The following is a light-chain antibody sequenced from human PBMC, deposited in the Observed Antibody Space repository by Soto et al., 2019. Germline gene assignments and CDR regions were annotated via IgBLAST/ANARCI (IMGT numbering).Light chain of an antibody. V-gene: IGKV3-15*01. CDR1: QSVSSN. Sequence: EIVMTQSPSTLSLSPFERSTLSCMASQSVSSNLAWYQQKPGQAPRLLIYGASTRATGIPARFSGSGSGTEFTLTISSLQSEDFAVYYCQQYNNLITFGQGTRLEIK. CDR2: GAS. CDR3: QQYNNLIT. J-gene: IGKJ5*01.